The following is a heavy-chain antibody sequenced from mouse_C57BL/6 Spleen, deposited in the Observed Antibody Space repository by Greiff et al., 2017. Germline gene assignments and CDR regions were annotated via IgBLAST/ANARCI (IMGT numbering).Heavy chain of an antibody. Sequence: QVQLQQPGAELVKPGASVKLSCKASGYTFTSYWLHWVKQRPGRGLEWIGRFDPNSGGTKYNEKFKSKAKLTVDKPSSTAYMQLSSLTSEDSAVYYCAREMVTTKAMDYWGQGTSVTVSS. CDR2: FDPNSGGT. V-gene: IGHV1-72*01. D-gene: IGHD2-2*01. CDR3: AREMVTTKAMDY. CDR1: GYTFTSYW. J-gene: IGHJ4*01.